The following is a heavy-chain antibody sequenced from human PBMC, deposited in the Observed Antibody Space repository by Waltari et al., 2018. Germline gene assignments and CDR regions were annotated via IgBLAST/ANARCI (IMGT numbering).Heavy chain of an antibody. CDR1: GFTFSSYC. CDR3: ARRSGWDDAFDI. V-gene: IGHV3-33*01. D-gene: IGHD1-26*01. J-gene: IGHJ3*02. Sequence: QVQLVESGGGVVQPGRSLRLSCAASGFTFSSYCMHWVRQAPGKGLEWVAVIWYDGSNKYYADSVKGRFTISRDNSKNTLYLQMNSLRAEDTAVYYCARRSGWDDAFDIWGQGTMVTVSS. CDR2: IWYDGSNK.